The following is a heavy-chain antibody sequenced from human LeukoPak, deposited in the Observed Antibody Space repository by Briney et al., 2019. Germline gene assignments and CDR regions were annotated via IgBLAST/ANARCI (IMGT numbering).Heavy chain of an antibody. V-gene: IGHV3-23*01. CDR2: ISGSGGST. D-gene: IGHD2-15*01. CDR3: AKGQNWVVAAINYFDY. CDR1: GFTFSSYA. J-gene: IGHJ4*02. Sequence: GGSLRLSCAVSGFTFSSYAMSWVRQAPGKGLEWVSAISGSGGSTYYADSVKGRFTISRDNSKNTLYLQMNSLRAEDTAVYYCAKGQNWVVAAINYFDYWGQGTLVTVSS.